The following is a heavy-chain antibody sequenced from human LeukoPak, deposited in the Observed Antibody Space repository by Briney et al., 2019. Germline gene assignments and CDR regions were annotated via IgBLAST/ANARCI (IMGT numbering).Heavy chain of an antibody. V-gene: IGHV3-7*01. J-gene: IGHJ4*01. D-gene: IGHD6-13*01. Sequence: PGGTLRLPYAVSVFTYSDYWLNWVPRAPGRGLECGASIRQDGGEKSYVDSVKGRFTISRDNTKNSLYLQMSSLRVEDTAVYFCARDGTAPGLYFDLWGQGTLVTVSS. CDR1: VFTYSDYW. CDR2: IRQDGGEK. CDR3: ARDGTAPGLYFDL.